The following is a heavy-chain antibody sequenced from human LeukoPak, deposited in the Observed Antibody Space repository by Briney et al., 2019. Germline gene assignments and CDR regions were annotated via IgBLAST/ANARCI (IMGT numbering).Heavy chain of an antibody. CDR2: INWNGRIT. Sequence: PGESLRLSCAASGFTFDNYAMNWVRQVPGRGLEWVSGINWNGRITEYADSVKDRFTISRQNTKNSLYLYMNNLGGEDTALYFCARGSVQLWLRDTYFYMDLWGRGTTVTVSS. CDR1: GFTFDNYA. J-gene: IGHJ6*03. V-gene: IGHV3-20*04. D-gene: IGHD5-18*01. CDR3: ARGSVQLWLRDTYFYMDL.